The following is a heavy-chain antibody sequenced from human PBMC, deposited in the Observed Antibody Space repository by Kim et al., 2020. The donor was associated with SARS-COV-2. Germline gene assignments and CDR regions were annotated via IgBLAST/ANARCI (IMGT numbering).Heavy chain of an antibody. CDR3: ASLGYCSSTSCPEELNYYYGMDV. CDR1: GFTFSSYS. J-gene: IGHJ6*02. Sequence: GGSLRLSCAASGFTFSSYSMNWVRQAPGKGLEWVSYISSSSSTIYYADSVKGRFTISRDNAKNSLYLQMNSLRDEDTAVYYCASLGYCSSTSCPEELNYYYGMDVWGQGTTVTVSS. CDR2: ISSSSSTI. D-gene: IGHD2-2*01. V-gene: IGHV3-48*02.